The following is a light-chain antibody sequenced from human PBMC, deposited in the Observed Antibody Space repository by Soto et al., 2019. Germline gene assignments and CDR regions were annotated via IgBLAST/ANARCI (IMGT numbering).Light chain of an antibody. CDR2: GAS. CDR3: QHYRSSPLT. V-gene: IGKV3-20*01. CDR1: QSVDSGD. J-gene: IGKJ4*01. Sequence: VLTQSPGTLSLSPGDRATLFCRAGQSVDSGDLAWYQQKPGQAPRLLLYGASSRATGIPDRFSGGGSGTDFTLTISSLEPEDVAVYYCQHYRSSPLTFGGGTKVEIK.